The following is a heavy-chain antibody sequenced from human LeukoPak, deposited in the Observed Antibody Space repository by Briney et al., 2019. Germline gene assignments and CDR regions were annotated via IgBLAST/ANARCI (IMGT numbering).Heavy chain of an antibody. CDR2: ISGSGGST. J-gene: IGHJ4*02. CDR1: GFTFSSYA. D-gene: IGHD3-3*01. V-gene: IGHV3-23*01. Sequence: PGGSPRLSCAASGFTFSSYAMSWVRQAPGKGLEWVSAISGSGGSTYYADSVKGRFTISRDNSKNTLYLQMNSLRAEDTAVYYCAKSPPDFWSGYDNYFDYWGQGTLVTVSS. CDR3: AKSPPDFWSGYDNYFDY.